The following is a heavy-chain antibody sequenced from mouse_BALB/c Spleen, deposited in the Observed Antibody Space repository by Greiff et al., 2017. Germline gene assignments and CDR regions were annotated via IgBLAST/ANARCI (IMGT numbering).Heavy chain of an antibody. CDR2: IYPGSGST. J-gene: IGHJ4*01. D-gene: IGHD2-10*01. Sequence: QVQLQQPGAELVKPGTSVKLSCKASGYNFTSYWINWVKLRPGQGLEWIGDIYPGSGSTNYNEKFKSKATLTVDTSSSTAYMQLSSLASEDSALYYCARPPYYGNYGAMDYWGQGTSVTVSS. V-gene: IGHV1-55*01. CDR1: GYNFTSYW. CDR3: ARPPYYGNYGAMDY.